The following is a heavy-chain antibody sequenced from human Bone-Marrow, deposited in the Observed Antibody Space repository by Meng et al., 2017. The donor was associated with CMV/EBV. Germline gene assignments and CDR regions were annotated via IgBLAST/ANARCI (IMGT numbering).Heavy chain of an antibody. CDR2: IYSCGST. CDR1: GFTVSSNY. Sequence: GESLKISCAASGFTVSSNYMSWVRQAPGKGLEWVSVIYSCGSTYYADSVKGRFTISRDNSKNTLYLQMNSLRAEDTAVYYCATLGDVLRFLEWLSSYYYYGMDVWGQGTTVTVSS. CDR3: ATLGDVLRFLEWLSSYYYYGMDV. J-gene: IGHJ6*02. D-gene: IGHD3-3*01. V-gene: IGHV3-66*03.